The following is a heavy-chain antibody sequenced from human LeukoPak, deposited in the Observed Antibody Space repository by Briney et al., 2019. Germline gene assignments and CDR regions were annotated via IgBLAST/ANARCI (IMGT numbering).Heavy chain of an antibody. CDR1: GYTFTGYY. CDR3: ARSAEHCNNGVCFTDYYMDV. V-gene: IGHV1-2*02. J-gene: IGHJ6*03. CDR2: INPDSGGT. Sequence: ASVKVSCKASGYTFTGYYIHWVRQAPGQGLEWMGWINPDSGGTNYAQKFQGRVTMTRDTSIRTAYMELSRLRSDDTAVYYCARSAEHCNNGVCFTDYYMDVWGKGTTVTVSS. D-gene: IGHD2-8*01.